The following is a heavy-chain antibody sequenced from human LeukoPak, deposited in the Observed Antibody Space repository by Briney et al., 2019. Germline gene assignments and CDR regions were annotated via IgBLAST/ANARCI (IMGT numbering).Heavy chain of an antibody. Sequence: ASVKVSCKASGYTFTTYNISWVRQAPGQGLEWMGWISAYNGNTNYAQKLQGRVTMTTDTSTSTAYMELRSLRSDDTAVYYCARTPYCSGGSCYANFDYWGQGTLVTVSS. J-gene: IGHJ4*02. D-gene: IGHD2-15*01. V-gene: IGHV1-18*01. CDR1: GYTFTTYN. CDR2: ISAYNGNT. CDR3: ARTPYCSGGSCYANFDY.